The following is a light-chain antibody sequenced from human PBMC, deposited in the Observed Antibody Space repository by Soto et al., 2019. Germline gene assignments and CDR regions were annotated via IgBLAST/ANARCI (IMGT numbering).Light chain of an antibody. Sequence: DIQMTQSPSSLSASVGDRVTITCRATQDISNYLAWYQQKPGKVPNLLIYAASTLQSGLPSRFNGSVSGPDFTLTISSLQPEDVATYYCQKYNSAPPWTFGQGTNVEI. CDR1: QDISNY. CDR2: AAS. CDR3: QKYNSAPPWT. J-gene: IGKJ1*01. V-gene: IGKV1-27*01.